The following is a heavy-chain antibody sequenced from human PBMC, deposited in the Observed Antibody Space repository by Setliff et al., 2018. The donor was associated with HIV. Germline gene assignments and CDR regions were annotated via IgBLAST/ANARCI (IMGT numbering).Heavy chain of an antibody. CDR1: GFTFSSYA. D-gene: IGHD3-9*01. Sequence: PGGSLRLSCAASGFTFSSYAMSWVRQAPGKGLEWVSAISGSGGSTYYADSVKGRFTISRDNAKNSLYLQMNSLRAEDTAVYYCVRTYYDILTGYGGFYYMDVWGKGTTVTVSS. V-gene: IGHV3-23*01. CDR3: VRTYYDILTGYGGFYYMDV. J-gene: IGHJ6*03. CDR2: ISGSGGST.